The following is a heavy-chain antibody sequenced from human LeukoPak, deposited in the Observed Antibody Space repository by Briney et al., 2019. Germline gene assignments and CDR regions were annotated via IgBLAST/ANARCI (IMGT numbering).Heavy chain of an antibody. CDR3: AGRSGSYSA. CDR1: AGSISSSSHY. V-gene: IGHV4-39*01. CDR2: IYYRGST. Sequence: SQTLSLTCTVSAGSISSSSHYWDWIRQPPGKGLEWIGSIYYRGSTYYNPSLQSRVTTYVDTSKNQFSLRLSSVTAADTAVYYCAGRSGSYSAWGQGALVTVSS. D-gene: IGHD1-26*01. J-gene: IGHJ5*02.